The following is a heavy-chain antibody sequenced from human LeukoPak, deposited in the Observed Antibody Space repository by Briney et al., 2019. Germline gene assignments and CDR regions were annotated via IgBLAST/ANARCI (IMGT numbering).Heavy chain of an antibody. V-gene: IGHV4-38-2*02. Sequence: PSETLSLTCAVSGYSISSGYYWGWIRQPPGKGLEWIGSIYHSGSTYYNPSLKSRVTTSVDTSKNQFSLKLSSVTAADTAVYYCARDFGAAAAPGDFDYWGQGTLVTVSS. CDR1: GYSISSGYY. J-gene: IGHJ4*02. D-gene: IGHD6-13*01. CDR2: IYHSGST. CDR3: ARDFGAAAAPGDFDY.